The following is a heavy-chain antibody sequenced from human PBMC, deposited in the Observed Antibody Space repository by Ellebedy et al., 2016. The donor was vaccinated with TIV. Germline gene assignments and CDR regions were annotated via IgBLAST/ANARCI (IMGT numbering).Heavy chain of an antibody. D-gene: IGHD3-22*01. Sequence: GEYLKISCVASGFTFSSYGIHWVRQAPGKGLEWVAFIRYDGSNQYYADSVKGRFTISRDNSKNMLFLPMSSLRAEDTAVYYCAKVNTRNYDSSGYYGDYYYYYAMDVWGQGTTVTVSS. V-gene: IGHV3-30*02. CDR2: IRYDGSNQ. CDR1: GFTFSSYG. J-gene: IGHJ6*02. CDR3: AKVNTRNYDSSGYYGDYYYYYAMDV.